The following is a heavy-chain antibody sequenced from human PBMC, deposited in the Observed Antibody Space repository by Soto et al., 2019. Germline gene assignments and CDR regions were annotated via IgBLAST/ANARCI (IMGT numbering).Heavy chain of an antibody. J-gene: IGHJ6*02. V-gene: IGHV4-34*01. CDR2: INHSGST. Sequence: SETLSRTCAVYGGSFSGYYWSWIRQPPGKGLEWIGEINHSGSTNYNPSLKSRVTISVDTSKNQFSLQLNSVTPEDTAVYYCARGKDGMDVWGQGTTVTVSS. CDR3: ARGKDGMDV. CDR1: GGSFSGYY.